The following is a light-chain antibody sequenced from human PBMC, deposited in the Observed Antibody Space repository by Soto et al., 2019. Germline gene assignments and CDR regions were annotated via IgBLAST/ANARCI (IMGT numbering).Light chain of an antibody. CDR3: LRDYTYPWT. Sequence: AIPMTQSPSSLSASIGDRVTITCRASQGIRDDLGWYRQRPGNTPELLIFAASSLQGGVPSRFSGSGSGTDFTLTISSLQPEDFATYFCLRDYTYPWTFGQGTKVEVE. CDR2: AAS. V-gene: IGKV1-6*01. J-gene: IGKJ1*01. CDR1: QGIRDD.